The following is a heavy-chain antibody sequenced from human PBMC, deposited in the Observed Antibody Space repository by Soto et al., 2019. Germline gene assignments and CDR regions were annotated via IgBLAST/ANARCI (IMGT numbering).Heavy chain of an antibody. Sequence: QVQLVQSGAEVKKPGASVKVSCKASGYTFTGYYMHWVRQAPGQGLEWMGWINPNSGGTNYAQKFKGWVTMPRDTSISTAYMELSRLRSDDTAVYYCARAHCGGDCYSGVDYWGQGTLVTVSS. J-gene: IGHJ4*02. CDR2: INPNSGGT. CDR1: GYTFTGYY. V-gene: IGHV1-2*04. D-gene: IGHD2-21*02. CDR3: ARAHCGGDCYSGVDY.